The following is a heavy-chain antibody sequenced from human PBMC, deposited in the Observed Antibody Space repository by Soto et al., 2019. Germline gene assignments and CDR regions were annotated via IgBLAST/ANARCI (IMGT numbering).Heavy chain of an antibody. CDR2: IYYSGST. D-gene: IGHD3-10*01. Sequence: SETRSLTCTVSGGSISSSSYYWSWIRQPPGKGLEWMGSIYYSGSTYYSPSLKSRATISVDTSKNQFSLKLSSVTAAETAVYYCARNRIYYGSGPYWYFDLWGRGTLVTVSS. J-gene: IGHJ2*01. V-gene: IGHV4-39*01. CDR3: ARNRIYYGSGPYWYFDL. CDR1: GGSISSSSYY.